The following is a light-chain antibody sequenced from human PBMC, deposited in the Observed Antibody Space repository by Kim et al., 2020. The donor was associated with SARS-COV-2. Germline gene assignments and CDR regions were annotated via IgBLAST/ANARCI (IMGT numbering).Light chain of an antibody. V-gene: IGLV1-40*01. J-gene: IGLJ1*01. CDR3: QSYDSSLMIEV. Sequence: QRVSFSCTGSRSNIGARFDVHWYQQRPGAAPKLLIYNDARRTSGVPDRFSASKSGTSASLAISGLQAEDEADYYCQSYDSSLMIEVFGTGTKVTVL. CDR2: NDA. CDR1: RSNIGARFD.